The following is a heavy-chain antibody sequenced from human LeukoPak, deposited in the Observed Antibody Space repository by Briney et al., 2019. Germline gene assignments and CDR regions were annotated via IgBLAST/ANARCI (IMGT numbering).Heavy chain of an antibody. Sequence: SETLSLTCTVSGGSISSYYWSWIRQPPGKGLECIGYVYYSGSTNYNPSLKSRVTISVDTSKNQFSLKLSSVTAADTAVYYCAVRTYFYDSSGYYFDYWGQGTLVTVFS. CDR1: GGSISSYY. CDR3: AVRTYFYDSSGYYFDY. CDR2: VYYSGST. J-gene: IGHJ4*02. D-gene: IGHD3-22*01. V-gene: IGHV4-59*01.